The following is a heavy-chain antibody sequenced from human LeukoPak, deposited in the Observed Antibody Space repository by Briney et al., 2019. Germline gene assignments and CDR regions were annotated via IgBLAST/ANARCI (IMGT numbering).Heavy chain of an antibody. V-gene: IGHV3-53*01. CDR1: GFXVDGNY. J-gene: IGHJ4*02. D-gene: IGHD3-22*01. CDR3: ALTYYFDRRGYSYFDY. Sequence: GGSQRLSCEVSGFXVDGNYITWVRQVPGRGLEWVALIFSGDSTDYPDSVKGRFTISRDRSKNTLHLQMDSLRPEDTAMYYCALTYYFDRRGYSYFDYWGQGALVTVSS. CDR2: IFSGDST.